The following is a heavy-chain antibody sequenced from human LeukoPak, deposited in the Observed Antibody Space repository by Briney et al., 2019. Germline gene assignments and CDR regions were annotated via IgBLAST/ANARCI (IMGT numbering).Heavy chain of an antibody. CDR2: ISSSGSTI. Sequence: GGSLRLSCAASGYTFRDYYMRCIRDAREKGLGGVSYISSSGSTIYYADSVKGRFTISRDNAKNSLYLQMNSLRAEDTAVYYCARTATYYYGSGSYLSYWGQGALVTVSS. D-gene: IGHD3-10*01. V-gene: IGHV3-11*01. CDR3: ARTATYYYGSGSYLSY. CDR1: GYTFRDYY. J-gene: IGHJ4*02.